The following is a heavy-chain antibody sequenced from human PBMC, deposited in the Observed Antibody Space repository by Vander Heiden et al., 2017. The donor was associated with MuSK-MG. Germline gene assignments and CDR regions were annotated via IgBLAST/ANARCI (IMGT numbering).Heavy chain of an antibody. CDR3: ATHVRITGTTNTYEDY. Sequence: QVQLQESGPGLVKPSDTLSLPCAVPGYSISSGYYWGWIRQPPGKGLEWIGVIYHSGSTYYNPSLKGRVTISVDTSKNQCSLKLSSVTAADTAVYYCATHVRITGTTNTYEDYWGQGTLVTVSS. J-gene: IGHJ4*02. V-gene: IGHV4-38-2*01. CDR2: IYHSGST. CDR1: GYSISSGYY. D-gene: IGHD1-20*01.